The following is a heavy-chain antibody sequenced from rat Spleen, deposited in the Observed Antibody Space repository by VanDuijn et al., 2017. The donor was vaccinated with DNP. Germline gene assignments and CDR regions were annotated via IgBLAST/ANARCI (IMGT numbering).Heavy chain of an antibody. V-gene: IGHV5-31*01. J-gene: IGHJ3*01. D-gene: IGHD1-1*01. CDR1: GFTFNDYW. CDR3: VRPYHYSGGGFAY. CDR2: IASSGGRT. Sequence: EVQLVESGGDSVQPGRSLKLSCVASGFTFNDYWMTWIRQVPGKGLEWIACIASSGGRTYYRDSVKGRFTISRDTAKSTLYLQMNSLRSEDMATYYCVRPYHYSGGGFAYWGQGTLVTVSS.